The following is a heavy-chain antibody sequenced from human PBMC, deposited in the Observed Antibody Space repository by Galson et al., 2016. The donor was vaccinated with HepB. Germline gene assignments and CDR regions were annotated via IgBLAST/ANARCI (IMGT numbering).Heavy chain of an antibody. CDR3: ARGGLGYCTGGGCTPFDP. J-gene: IGHJ5*01. CDR2: IGTAGDT. CDR1: GFPFSSYD. D-gene: IGHD2-8*02. V-gene: IGHV3-13*01. Sequence: SLRLSCAASGFPFSSYDMHWVRQSTGKGLEWVSGIGTAGDTFYAGSVKGRFNISRENAENSLYLQMNSLRVGDTAVYYCARGGLGYCTGGGCTPFDPWGQGTLVTVYS.